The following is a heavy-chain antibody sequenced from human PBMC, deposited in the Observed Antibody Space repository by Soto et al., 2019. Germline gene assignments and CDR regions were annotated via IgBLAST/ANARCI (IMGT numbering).Heavy chain of an antibody. V-gene: IGHV5-51*01. J-gene: IGHJ6*02. CDR2: VYPGDSDT. Sequence: HGESLKISCKGSGYDFTTYWIGWVRQMPGKGLEYMGIVYPGDSDTRYSPSFQGQVTISADKSTNTAYLQWRSLKASDTAIYYCVRSCSRSSFYYFHCGMDVWGQGTTVTVSS. CDR3: VRSCSRSSFYYFHCGMDV. D-gene: IGHD6-6*01. CDR1: GYDFTTYW.